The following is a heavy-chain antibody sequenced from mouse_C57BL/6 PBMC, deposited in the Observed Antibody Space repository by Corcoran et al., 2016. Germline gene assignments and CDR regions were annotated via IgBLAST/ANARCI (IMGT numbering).Heavy chain of an antibody. CDR1: GYTFTTNG. V-gene: IGHV9-3*01. CDR2: INNYSGVP. D-gene: IGHD1-1*01. CDR3: ARSLPYGSSYLHY. J-gene: IGHJ2*01. Sequence: QIHLVQSGPELKKPGETVKISCKAAGYTFTTNGMSGVKQAPGKGLKWMGWINNYSGVPTYADDVKVRFAFSLETSATTADLQINNLKNKDTATYFCARSLPYGSSYLHYWGQGTTLTVSS.